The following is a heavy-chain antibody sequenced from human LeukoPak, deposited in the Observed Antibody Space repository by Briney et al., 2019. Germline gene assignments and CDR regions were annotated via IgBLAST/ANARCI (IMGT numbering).Heavy chain of an antibody. CDR1: GYTFTGYY. CDR2: INPNSGGT. CDR3: ARDGGSSSGHNFDY. D-gene: IGHD6-6*01. Sequence: ASVKVSCKASGYTFTGYYMHWVRQAPGQGLEWMGWINPNSGGTNYAQKFQDWVTMTRDTSISTAYMELSRLRSDDTAVYYCARDGGSSSGHNFDYWGQGTLVTVSS. J-gene: IGHJ4*02. V-gene: IGHV1-2*04.